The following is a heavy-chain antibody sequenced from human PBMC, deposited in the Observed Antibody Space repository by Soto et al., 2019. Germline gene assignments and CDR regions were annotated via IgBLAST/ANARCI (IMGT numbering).Heavy chain of an antibody. Sequence: GVSLRLSCAASGFTFSSYGMHWVRQAPGKGLEWVAVISYDGSNKYYADSVKGRFTISRDNSKNTLYLQMNSLRAEDTAVYYCAKDLKVGATPFGFDYWGQGTLVTVSS. D-gene: IGHD1-26*01. J-gene: IGHJ4*02. V-gene: IGHV3-30*18. CDR3: AKDLKVGATPFGFDY. CDR2: ISYDGSNK. CDR1: GFTFSSYG.